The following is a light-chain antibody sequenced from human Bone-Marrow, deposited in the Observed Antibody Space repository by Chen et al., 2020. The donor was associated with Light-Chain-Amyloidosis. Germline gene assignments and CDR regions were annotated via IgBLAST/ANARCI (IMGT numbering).Light chain of an antibody. J-gene: IGKJ5*01. Sequence: EIVVTQSPATLSVSPGERATLSCRASQSVGSNLAWYQQSPGQPPRLLINGASTRATGIPGRFSGSGSGTDFTLSISSLQAEDVAVYFCHQYYSFPFTFGQGTRLEIK. CDR1: QSVGSN. V-gene: IGKV3-15*01. CDR3: HQYYSFPFT. CDR2: GAS.